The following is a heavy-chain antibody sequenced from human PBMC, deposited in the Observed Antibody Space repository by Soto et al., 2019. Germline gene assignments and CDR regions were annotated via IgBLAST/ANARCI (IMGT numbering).Heavy chain of an antibody. CDR1: GGSSSSSSYY. Sequence: SETLSLSCTVAGGSSSSSSYYWGWVRQPPGKGLEWIGYIYYSGSTNYNPSLKSRVTISVDTSKNQFSLKLSSVTAADTAVYYCARRYGPGFDYWGQGTLVTVSS. CDR3: ARRYGPGFDY. CDR2: IYYSGST. J-gene: IGHJ4*02. V-gene: IGHV4-61*05. D-gene: IGHD4-17*01.